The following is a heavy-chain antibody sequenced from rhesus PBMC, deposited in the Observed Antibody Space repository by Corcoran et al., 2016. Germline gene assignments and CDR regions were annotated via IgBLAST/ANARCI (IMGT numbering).Heavy chain of an antibody. D-gene: IGHD4-23*01. J-gene: IGHJ5-1*01. CDR1: GYSISRGSY. CDR2: ISSGGSN. CDR3: AREYSNYGGGRGVEG. Sequence: VQLHASGPGLVPHSATLSLHCAVSGYSISRGSYWGCVLPTPGRGREGSGQISSGGSNARNPARKRRCTSSTDTAKNQFARKRSAVTAADTAWDYWAREYSNYGGGRGVEGGGPGVRVT. V-gene: IGHV4-99*02.